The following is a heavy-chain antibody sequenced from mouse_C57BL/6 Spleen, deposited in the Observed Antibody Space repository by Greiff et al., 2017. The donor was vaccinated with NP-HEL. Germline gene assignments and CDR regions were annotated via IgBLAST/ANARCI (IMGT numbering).Heavy chain of an antibody. CDR1: GYAFSSYW. CDR2: IYPGDGDT. D-gene: IGHD1-1*01. CDR3: ARRGNYGSSYGYFDY. J-gene: IGHJ2*01. V-gene: IGHV1-80*01. Sequence: QVQLKQSGAELVKPGASVKISCKASGYAFSSYWMNWVKQRPGKGLEWIGQIYPGDGDTNYNGKFKGKATLTADKSSSTAYMQLSSLTSEDSAVYFCARRGNYGSSYGYFDYWGQGTTLTVSS.